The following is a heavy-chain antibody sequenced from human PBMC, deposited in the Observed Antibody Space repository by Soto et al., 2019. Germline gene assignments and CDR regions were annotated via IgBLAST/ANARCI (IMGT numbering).Heavy chain of an antibody. Sequence: ASVKVSCKASGYTFTSYAMHWMRQAPGQRLEWMGWINAGNGNTKYSQKFQGRVTITRDTSASTAYMELSSLRSEDTAVYYCARDARSRGWYDYWGQGTLVTVSS. CDR1: GYTFTSYA. V-gene: IGHV1-3*01. D-gene: IGHD6-19*01. CDR3: ARDARSRGWYDY. CDR2: INAGNGNT. J-gene: IGHJ4*02.